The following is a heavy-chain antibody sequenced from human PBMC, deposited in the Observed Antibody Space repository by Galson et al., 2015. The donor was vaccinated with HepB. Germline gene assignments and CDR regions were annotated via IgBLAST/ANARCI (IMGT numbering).Heavy chain of an antibody. CDR3: VKESNDYGTWYFDL. Sequence: SLRLSCAASGFTFSSYAMHWVRQAPGKGLEYVSAISSNGGSTYYADSVKGRFTISRDNSKNTLYLQMSSLRAEDTAVYYCVKESNDYGTWYFDLWGRGTLVTVSS. V-gene: IGHV3-64D*06. D-gene: IGHD4-17*01. CDR2: ISSNGGST. CDR1: GFTFSSYA. J-gene: IGHJ2*01.